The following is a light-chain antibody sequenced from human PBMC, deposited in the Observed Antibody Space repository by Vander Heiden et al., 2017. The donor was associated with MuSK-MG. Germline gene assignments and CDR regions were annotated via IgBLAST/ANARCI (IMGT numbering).Light chain of an antibody. CDR1: NIGSKN. CDR3: YESVNSSDHPGV. V-gene: IGLV3-21*02. Sequence: SYVLAPPPSVSVAPGQTARITLGGNNIGSKNVHWYQHKPSQATPLCGMYDRDRPAGIPERFSGSNSWNTATATTSSVEAGDEADDYWYESVNSSDHPGVFGGGTKLTVL. CDR2: YDR. J-gene: IGLJ2*01.